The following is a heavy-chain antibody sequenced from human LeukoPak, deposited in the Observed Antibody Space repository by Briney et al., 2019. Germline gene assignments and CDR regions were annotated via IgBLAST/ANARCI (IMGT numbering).Heavy chain of an antibody. V-gene: IGHV1-46*01. J-gene: IGHJ4*02. D-gene: IGHD2/OR15-2a*01. Sequence: ASVKVSCKASGYTFSSNYMHWVRQAPGQGLEWMGIINPSGGSTSYAQKFQGRVTMTRDTSTSTVYMELSSLRSEDTAVYYCAREEYRYFLDYWGQGTLVTVSS. CDR3: AREEYRYFLDY. CDR2: INPSGGST. CDR1: GYTFSSNY.